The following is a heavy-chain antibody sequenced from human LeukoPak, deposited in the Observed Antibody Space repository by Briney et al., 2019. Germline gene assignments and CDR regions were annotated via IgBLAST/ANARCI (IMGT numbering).Heavy chain of an antibody. J-gene: IGHJ4*02. CDR2: ISWNSGTI. CDR3: AKDLSKLGYCSGGSCYSLGSFDY. Sequence: PGGSLRLSCAASGFTFDDYAMHWLRQAPGKGLEWVSGISWNSGTIGYADSVKGRFTISRDNAKNSLYLQMNSLRAEDTALYYCAKDLSKLGYCSGGSCYSLGSFDYWGQGTLVTVSS. D-gene: IGHD2-15*01. V-gene: IGHV3-9*01. CDR1: GFTFDDYA.